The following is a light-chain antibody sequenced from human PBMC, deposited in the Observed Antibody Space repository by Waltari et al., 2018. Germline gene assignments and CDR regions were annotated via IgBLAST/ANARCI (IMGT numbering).Light chain of an antibody. Sequence: EIVLTQSPATLSLSPGERATLSCRASQSVSSYLAWYQHKPGQAPRLLIYDASNRATGISSRFSGSGSGTDFTLTISSLEPEDFAVYYCQQRSHWPRTYGGGTKVEIK. CDR3: QQRSHWPRT. CDR1: QSVSSY. V-gene: IGKV3-11*01. J-gene: IGKJ4*01. CDR2: DAS.